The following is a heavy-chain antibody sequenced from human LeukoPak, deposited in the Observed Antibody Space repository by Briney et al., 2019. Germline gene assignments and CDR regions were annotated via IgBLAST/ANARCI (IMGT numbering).Heavy chain of an antibody. CDR1: GFTFSSYW. CDR2: IKQDGSEK. Sequence: GGSLRLSCAASGFTFSSYWMSWVRQAPGKGLEWVANIKQDGSEKYYVDSVKGRFTISRDNAKNSLYLQMNSLRAEDTAAYYCARDLNGGATDYWGQGTLVTVSS. V-gene: IGHV3-7*01. CDR3: ARDLNGGATDY. D-gene: IGHD1-26*01. J-gene: IGHJ4*02.